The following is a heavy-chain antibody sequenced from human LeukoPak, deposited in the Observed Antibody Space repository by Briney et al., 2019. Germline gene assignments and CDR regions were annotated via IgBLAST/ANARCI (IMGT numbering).Heavy chain of an antibody. V-gene: IGHV3-48*01. CDR2: ISSSYSTT. CDR3: AKESPANDRVPVDYYGMDV. D-gene: IGHD1-1*01. CDR1: GFTFSSYS. J-gene: IGHJ6*02. Sequence: GGSLRLSCAASGFTFSSYSMNWVRQAPGKGLEWVSYISSSYSTTNYADSVKGRFTISRDNSKNTLYLQMDSLRAEDTAVYYCAKESPANDRVPVDYYGMDVWGQGTTVTVSS.